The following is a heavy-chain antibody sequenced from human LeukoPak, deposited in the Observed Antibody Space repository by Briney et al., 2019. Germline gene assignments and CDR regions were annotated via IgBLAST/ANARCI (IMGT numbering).Heavy chain of an antibody. Sequence: GASVKVSCKASGYTFASYGISWVRQAPGQGLEWMGWINTYNGNTKYAQKLQGRVTMTTDTSTNTAYMELRSLRSDDTAVYYCARAYGSGLNWFDPWGQGTLVTVSS. CDR1: GYTFASYG. CDR3: ARAYGSGLNWFDP. V-gene: IGHV1-18*01. D-gene: IGHD3-10*01. J-gene: IGHJ5*02. CDR2: INTYNGNT.